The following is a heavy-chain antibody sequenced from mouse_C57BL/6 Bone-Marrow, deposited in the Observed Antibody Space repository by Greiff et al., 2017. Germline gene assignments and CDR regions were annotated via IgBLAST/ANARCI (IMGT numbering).Heavy chain of an antibody. J-gene: IGHJ4*01. V-gene: IGHV5-6*01. Sequence: VQLKESGGDLVKPGGSLKLSCAASGFTFSSYGMSWVRQTPDKRLEWVATISSGGSYTYYPDSVKGRFTISRDNAKNTLYLQMSRLKSEDTAMYYCARRYYGSSYAMDYWGQRTSVTVSS. CDR1: GFTFSSYG. CDR3: ARRYYGSSYAMDY. D-gene: IGHD1-1*01. CDR2: ISSGGSYT.